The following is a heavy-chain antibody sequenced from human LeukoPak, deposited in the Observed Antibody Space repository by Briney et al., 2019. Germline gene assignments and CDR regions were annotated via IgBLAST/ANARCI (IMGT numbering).Heavy chain of an antibody. Sequence: PGRSLRLSCAASGFTFSSYGMHWVRQAPGKGLEWVAMISYEGSSEYYADSVKGRFTISRDTSKNTLYLEMNSLRVEDTAVYHCAKDLIGSGWHNYFDPWGQGTLVTVSS. V-gene: IGHV3-30*18. CDR2: ISYEGSSE. CDR1: GFTFSSYG. CDR3: AKDLIGSGWHNYFDP. J-gene: IGHJ5*02. D-gene: IGHD6-19*01.